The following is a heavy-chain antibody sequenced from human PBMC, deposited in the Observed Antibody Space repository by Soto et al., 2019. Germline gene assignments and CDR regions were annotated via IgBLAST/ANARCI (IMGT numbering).Heavy chain of an antibody. Sequence: QVQLVESGGGVVQPGRSLRLSCVASGFTSSTYAMHWVRQAPGKGLEWVAVISYDGSNKYYADSVKGRFTISRDNSKNTLYLQMTSLRAEDTAVYYCARQIVVVRYFAYWGQGTLVTVSS. CDR1: GFTSSTYA. CDR2: ISYDGSNK. CDR3: ARQIVVVRYFAY. J-gene: IGHJ4*02. V-gene: IGHV3-30-3*01. D-gene: IGHD2-21*01.